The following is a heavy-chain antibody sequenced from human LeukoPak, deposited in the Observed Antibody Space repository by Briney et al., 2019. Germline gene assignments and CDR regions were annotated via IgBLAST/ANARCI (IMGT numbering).Heavy chain of an antibody. J-gene: IGHJ4*02. D-gene: IGHD1-7*01. CDR2: TSDRGDYT. Sequence: GGSLRLSCAASGFTFSSYAMSWVRQAPGKGLEWVSGTSDRGDYTYYADSVKGRFTISRDSSKNTLFLQMNSLRAEDTALYFCSRKAQYNGHYPLDYWGQGTLVTVSS. V-gene: IGHV3-23*01. CDR3: SRKAQYNGHYPLDY. CDR1: GFTFSSYA.